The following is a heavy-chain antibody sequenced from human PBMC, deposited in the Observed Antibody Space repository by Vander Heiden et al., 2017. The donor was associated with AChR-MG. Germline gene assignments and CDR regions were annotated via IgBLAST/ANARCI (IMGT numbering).Heavy chain of an antibody. J-gene: IGHJ4*02. CDR2: IYYSVST. D-gene: IGHD2-15*01. V-gene: IGHV4-31*03. CDR3: ARSDCSGGSCYVFFLRY. CDR1: GGSISSGGYY. Sequence: QVQLQESGPGLVKPSQTLSLTCTVSGGSISSGGYYWSWIRQHPGKGLEWIGYIYYSVSTYYNPSLKSRVTISVDTSKNQFSLKLSSVTAADTAVYYCARSDCSGGSCYVFFLRYWGQGTLVTVSS.